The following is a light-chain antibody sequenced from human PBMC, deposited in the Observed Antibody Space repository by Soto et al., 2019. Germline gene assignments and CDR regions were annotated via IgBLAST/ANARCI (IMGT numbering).Light chain of an antibody. CDR1: QSVSSSY. CDR3: QQYGSSPAT. J-gene: IGKJ1*01. V-gene: IGKV3-20*01. Sequence: EIVMTHSPATLSVSPGERATLSCSASQSVSSSYLAWYQQKPGQAPRLLIYGASSRAIGIPDRFSGSGSGTDFTLTISRLEPEDFAVYYCQQYGSSPATFGQGTKVDIK. CDR2: GAS.